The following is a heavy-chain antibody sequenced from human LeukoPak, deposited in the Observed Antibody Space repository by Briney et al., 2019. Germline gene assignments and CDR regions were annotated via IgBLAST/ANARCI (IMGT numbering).Heavy chain of an antibody. J-gene: IGHJ4*02. V-gene: IGHV3-23*01. Sequence: GGSLRLSCAASGFTLSSYAMSWVRQAPGKGREGVSDISGSGGSTYYADSVKGRFTISRDNSKNTLYLQMNSLRAEDTAVYYCAKGTTVTTGKNDFAYWGQGTLVTASS. CDR1: GFTLSSYA. D-gene: IGHD4-17*01. CDR3: AKGTTVTTGKNDFAY. CDR2: ISGSGGST.